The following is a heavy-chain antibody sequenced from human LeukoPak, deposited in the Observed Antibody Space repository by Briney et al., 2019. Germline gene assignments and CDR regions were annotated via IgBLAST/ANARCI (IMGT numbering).Heavy chain of an antibody. CDR1: GNSISSGDNY. J-gene: IGHJ5*02. Sequence: SQTLSLTCTVSGNSISSGDNYWSWIRQPAGKGLEWIGRIYTSGSTNYNPSLKSRVTISGDTSKNQFSLKLSSVTAADTAVYYCARELVVAALGFDPWGQGTLVTVSS. V-gene: IGHV4-61*02. CDR3: ARELVVAALGFDP. D-gene: IGHD2-15*01. CDR2: IYTSGST.